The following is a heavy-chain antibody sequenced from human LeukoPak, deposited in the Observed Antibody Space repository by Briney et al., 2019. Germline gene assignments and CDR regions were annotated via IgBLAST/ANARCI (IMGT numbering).Heavy chain of an antibody. D-gene: IGHD2/OR15-2a*01. CDR2: INPNSGGT. V-gene: IGHV1-2*06. Sequence: GSSVKVSCKASGGTFSSYAISWVRQAPGQGLEWMGRINPNSGGTNYAQKFQGRVTMTRDTSISTAYMELSRLRSDDTAVYYCARVTLYDYWGQGTLVTVSS. J-gene: IGHJ4*02. CDR1: GGTFSSYA. CDR3: ARVTLYDY.